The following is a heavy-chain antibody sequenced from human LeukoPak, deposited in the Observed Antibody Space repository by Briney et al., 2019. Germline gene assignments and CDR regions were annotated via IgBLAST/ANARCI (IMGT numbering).Heavy chain of an antibody. D-gene: IGHD3-22*01. CDR2: IRYDGSNK. Sequence: GGSLRLSCAASGFTFSSYGMHWVRQAPGKGLEWVAFIRYDGSNKYYADSVKGRFTISRDNSKNTLYLQMNSLRAEDTAVYYCAKPLYYYDSSGYYYFDYWGQGTLVTVSS. CDR1: GFTFSSYG. J-gene: IGHJ4*02. CDR3: AKPLYYYDSSGYYYFDY. V-gene: IGHV3-30*02.